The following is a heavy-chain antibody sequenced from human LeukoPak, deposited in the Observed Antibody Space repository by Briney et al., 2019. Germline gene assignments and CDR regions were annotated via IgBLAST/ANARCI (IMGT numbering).Heavy chain of an antibody. V-gene: IGHV4-61*02. Sequence: PSETLSLTCTVSGGSISSGSYYWSWIRQPAGKGLEWIGRIYTSGSTNYNPSLKSRVTISVDTSKNQFSLKLSSVTAADTAVYYCASGLIRELGVPLGYWGQGTLVTVSS. CDR2: IYTSGST. D-gene: IGHD7-27*01. CDR1: GGSISSGSYY. J-gene: IGHJ4*02. CDR3: ASGLIRELGVPLGY.